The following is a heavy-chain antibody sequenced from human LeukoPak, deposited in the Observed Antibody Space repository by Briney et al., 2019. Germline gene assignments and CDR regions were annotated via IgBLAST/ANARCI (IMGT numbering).Heavy chain of an antibody. CDR3: ARVTGAAARVEQFDY. V-gene: IGHV1-2*06. CDR2: INPNSGGT. CDR1: GYTFTGYY. D-gene: IGHD6-13*01. J-gene: IGHJ4*02. Sequence: GASVKVSCKASGYTFTGYYMHWVRQAPGQGLEWMGRINPNSGGTNYAQKFQGRVTMTRDTSISTAYMELSRLRSDDTAVYYCARVTGAAARVEQFDYRGQGTLVTVSS.